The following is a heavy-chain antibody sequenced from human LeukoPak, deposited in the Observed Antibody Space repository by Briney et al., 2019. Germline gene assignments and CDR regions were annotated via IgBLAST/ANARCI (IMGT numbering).Heavy chain of an antibody. V-gene: IGHV4-30-4*01. Sequence: SQTLSLTCTLSGGSIINGDYYWSWIRQPPGKGLEWIGYIYDDGSTYYNPSLKSRVTISIDTSKNQFSLNLRSVTAAGTAVYYCARLTGSGEVFDSWGQGTLVTVSS. J-gene: IGHJ4*02. D-gene: IGHD1-14*01. CDR2: IYDDGST. CDR3: ARLTGSGEVFDS. CDR1: GGSIINGDYY.